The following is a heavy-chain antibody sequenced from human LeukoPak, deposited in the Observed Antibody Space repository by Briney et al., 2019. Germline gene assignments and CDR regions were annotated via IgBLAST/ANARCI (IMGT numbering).Heavy chain of an antibody. V-gene: IGHV4-61*02. CDR3: SRLYCTTSSCGRFDP. J-gene: IGHJ5*02. D-gene: IGHD2-2*01. CDR1: GGSISSDSYY. CDR2: IYTSGST. Sequence: PSETLSLTCTVSGGSISSDSYYWSWIRQPAGKGLEWIGRIYTSGSTNYNPSLKSRVTISVDTSKNQFSLKLTSVTAADTAVYYCSRLYCTTSSCGRFDPWGQGTLVTVSS.